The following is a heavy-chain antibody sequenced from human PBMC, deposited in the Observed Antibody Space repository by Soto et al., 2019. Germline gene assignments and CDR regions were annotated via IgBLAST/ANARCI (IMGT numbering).Heavy chain of an antibody. V-gene: IGHV1-8*02. CDR2: VNPNSGNT. D-gene: IGHD5-18*01. Sequence: QVQLVQSGAEVKRPGASVKVSCKASGYTFTSYDFNWVRQAPGQGLEWMGWVNPNSGNTDYAQKFQGRVTMTRNTSIGTAYMELSSLRSEHTAVYYGARASYLDTAFDIWAQGTMVTVSS. CDR3: ARASYLDTAFDI. J-gene: IGHJ3*02. CDR1: GYTFTSYD.